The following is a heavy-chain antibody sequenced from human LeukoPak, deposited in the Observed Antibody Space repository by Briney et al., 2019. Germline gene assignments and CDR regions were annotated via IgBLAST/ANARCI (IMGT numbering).Heavy chain of an antibody. CDR2: IYYSGTT. J-gene: IGHJ4*02. D-gene: IGHD3-22*01. CDR3: ARAPTSGYYVLDY. CDR1: GGSISSGDYY. Sequence: SQTLSLTCSVSGGSISSGDYYWSWLRQYPGTGLEWIGYIYYSGTTYYNPSLECRLTISFDMSKNHFSLMLSSVTAADTAVYYCARAPTSGYYVLDYWGRGTLVTVSS. V-gene: IGHV4-31*03.